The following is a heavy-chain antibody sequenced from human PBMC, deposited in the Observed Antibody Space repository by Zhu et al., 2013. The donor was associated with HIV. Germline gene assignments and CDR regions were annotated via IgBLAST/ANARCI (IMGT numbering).Heavy chain of an antibody. D-gene: IGHD3-16*01. V-gene: IGHV3-74*01. Sequence: EVQLVESGGGLVQPGGSLRLSCAASGFTFSDYWMDWVRQGPGKGLEWVSRIDSDGSHTLYAGSVKGRLTISRDNAKNNLYLQISSLRVDDTAVYYCVRGFGALWGRGTRVTVSS. CDR3: VRGFGAL. CDR1: GFTFSDYW. J-gene: IGHJ3*01. CDR2: IDSDGSHT.